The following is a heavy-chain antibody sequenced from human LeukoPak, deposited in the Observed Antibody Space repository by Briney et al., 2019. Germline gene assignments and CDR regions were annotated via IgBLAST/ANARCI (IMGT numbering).Heavy chain of an antibody. CDR1: GYTFTYRY. J-gene: IGHJ4*02. D-gene: IGHD1-1*01. V-gene: IGHV1-45*02. CDR3: ASGWNDKHADY. Sequence: GASVKVSCKASGYTFTYRYLHWVRQAPGQALEWMGWITPFNGNTNYAQKFQDRVTMTRDRSMSTAYMELSSLRSEDTAMYYCASGWNDKHADYWGQGTLVTVSS. CDR2: ITPFNGNT.